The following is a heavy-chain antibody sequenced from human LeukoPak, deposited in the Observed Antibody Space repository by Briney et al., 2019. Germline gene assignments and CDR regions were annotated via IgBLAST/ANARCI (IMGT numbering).Heavy chain of an antibody. CDR3: ARVRQSLGNSNYDEGDYGMDV. J-gene: IGHJ6*02. CDR2: INHSGST. Sequence: SETLSLTCAVYGGSFSGYYWSWIRQPPGKGLEWIGEINHSGSTNYNPSLKSRVTISVDTSKNQFSLKLSSVTAADTAVYYCARVRQSLGNSNYDEGDYGMDVWGQGTTVTVSS. D-gene: IGHD4-11*01. CDR1: GGSFSGYY. V-gene: IGHV4-34*01.